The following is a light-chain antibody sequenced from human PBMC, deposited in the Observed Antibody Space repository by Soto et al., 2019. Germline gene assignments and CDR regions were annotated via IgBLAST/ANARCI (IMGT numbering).Light chain of an antibody. CDR3: QQHNSYSRT. CDR2: KAS. J-gene: IGKJ1*01. Sequence: DIQMTQSPSTLSASVVDRVTITCRASQSISSWLAWYQQKPGKAPKLLIYKASSLESGVPSRFSGSGSGTEFTLTISSLQPDDFATYYCQQHNSYSRTFGQGTKVEIK. V-gene: IGKV1-5*03. CDR1: QSISSW.